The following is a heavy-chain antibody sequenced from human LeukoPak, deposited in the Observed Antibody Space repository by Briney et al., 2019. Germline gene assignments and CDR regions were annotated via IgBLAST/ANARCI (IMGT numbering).Heavy chain of an antibody. CDR3: AKAYSTYSFGYPDAFDM. V-gene: IGHV3-30*02. CDR1: GFDFKRYA. J-gene: IGHJ3*02. Sequence: PGGSLRLSCSAPGFDFKRYAMHWVRQAPGKGLEWVTFIRYDGSDKYYVDSVKGRFTVPRDNFKSTLFLQMSSLRPEDTALYFCAKAYSTYSFGYPDAFDMWGQGTMVIVSS. CDR2: IRYDGSDK. D-gene: IGHD5-18*01.